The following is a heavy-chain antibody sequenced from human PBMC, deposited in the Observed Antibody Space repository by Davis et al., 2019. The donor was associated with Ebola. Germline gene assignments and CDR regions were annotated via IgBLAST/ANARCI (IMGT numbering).Heavy chain of an antibody. D-gene: IGHD6-13*01. V-gene: IGHV1-8*01. CDR2: MNPNSGNT. J-gene: IGHJ6*04. Sequence: AASVKVSCKASGYTFTGYDINWVRQATGQGLEWMGWMNPNSGNTGYAQKLQGRVTMTTDTSTSTAYMEVGILRSDDTAVYYCAREGNLYSSSWGTGYYYYGMDVWGKGTTVTVSS. CDR1: GYTFTGYD. CDR3: AREGNLYSSSWGTGYYYYGMDV.